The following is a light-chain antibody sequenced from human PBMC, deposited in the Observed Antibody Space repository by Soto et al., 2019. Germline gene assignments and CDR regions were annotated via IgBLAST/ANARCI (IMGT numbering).Light chain of an antibody. CDR2: DVN. CDR1: SNDIGAYNY. V-gene: IGLV2-11*01. CDR3: RSYAPSYTFV. Sequence: QSVLTQPRSVSGSPGQSVTISCTGTSNDIGAYNYVSWYQQHPGRAPKVMIYDVNKRPSGVPDRFSGSKSANTASLTIFGLQAEDEADYYCRSYAPSYTFVFGTGTKVTVL. J-gene: IGLJ1*01.